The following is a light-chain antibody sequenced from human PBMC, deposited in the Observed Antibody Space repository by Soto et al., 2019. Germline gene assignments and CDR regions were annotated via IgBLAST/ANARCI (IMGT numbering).Light chain of an antibody. J-gene: IGKJ1*01. CDR2: GAS. V-gene: IGKV3-20*01. Sequence: EIVLTQSPGTLSLSPGERATLSCRASQSVSSSYLAWYQQKPGQAPRLLIYGASSRATGIPDRFSGSGSGTYFTLTISRLDSEDFAVYYCQQYGSSPPRTFGQGTKVEIK. CDR1: QSVSSSY. CDR3: QQYGSSPPRT.